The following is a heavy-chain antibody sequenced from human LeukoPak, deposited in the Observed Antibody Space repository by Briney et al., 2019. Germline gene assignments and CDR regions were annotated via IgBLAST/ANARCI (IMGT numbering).Heavy chain of an antibody. J-gene: IGHJ4*02. CDR2: IYYSGST. D-gene: IGHD2-2*03. V-gene: IGHV4-39*01. CDR3: ARHGSTDYFDY. Sequence: SETLSLTCTVSGGSMSSSSYYWGWIRQPPGKGLEWIGSIYYSGSTYYNPSLKSRVTISVDTSKNQFSLKLSSVTAADTAVYYCARHGSTDYFDYWGQGTLVTVSS. CDR1: GGSMSSSSYY.